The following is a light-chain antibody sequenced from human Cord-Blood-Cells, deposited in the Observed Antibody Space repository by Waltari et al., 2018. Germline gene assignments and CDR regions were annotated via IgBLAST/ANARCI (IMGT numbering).Light chain of an antibody. CDR1: QSVSSY. CDR3: QQRSNWPRT. V-gene: IGKV3-11*01. CDR2: AAS. J-gene: IGKJ2*01. Sequence: IVLTQSPATLSLSPGERATLSCRASQSVSSYLAWYQQKPGKAPRLLIYAASNRATGIPARFSGSGSGTDFTLTISSLEPEDFAVYYCQQRSNWPRTFGQGTKLEIK.